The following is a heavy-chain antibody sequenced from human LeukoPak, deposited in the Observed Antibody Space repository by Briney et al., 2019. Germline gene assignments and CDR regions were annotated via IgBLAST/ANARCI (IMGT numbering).Heavy chain of an antibody. Sequence: SGGSLRLSCAASGFTFSSYAMHWVRQAPGKGLEWVSSISSSSSYIYYADSVKGRFTISRDNAKNSLYLQMNSLRAEDTALYYCAKGARTAMLPFDYWGQGTLVTVSS. V-gene: IGHV3-21*04. D-gene: IGHD2-2*01. CDR2: ISSSSSYI. CDR3: AKGARTAMLPFDY. CDR1: GFTFSSYA. J-gene: IGHJ4*02.